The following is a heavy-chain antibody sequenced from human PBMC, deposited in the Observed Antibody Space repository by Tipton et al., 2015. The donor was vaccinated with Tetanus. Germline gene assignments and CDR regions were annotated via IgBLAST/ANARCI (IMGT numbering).Heavy chain of an antibody. Sequence: LRLSCSVFGVSISDTSFYWAWIRQPPGKGLEWIGSIYDSGSIYYNPSLKSRVTISVDTSKNQFSLKLTSVTAADTAVYYCARDRYTSSSYDEDFWGQGTLVTVSS. CDR2: IYDSGSI. CDR1: GVSISDTSFY. D-gene: IGHD6-6*01. J-gene: IGHJ4*02. CDR3: ARDRYTSSSYDEDF. V-gene: IGHV4-39*07.